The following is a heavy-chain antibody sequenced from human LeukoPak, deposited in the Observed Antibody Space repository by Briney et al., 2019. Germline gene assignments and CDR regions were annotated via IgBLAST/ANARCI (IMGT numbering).Heavy chain of an antibody. J-gene: IGHJ4*02. Sequence: GESLKISCEASGYSFANYWIGWVRQMPGKGLEWVGLIYPGDSETTYSPSFQGQVTISPDKSINTAYLQWSSLKASDTATYYCARQNRDGSQTRGYYFDYWGQGSLVTVSS. CDR2: IYPGDSET. CDR3: ARQNRDGSQTRGYYFDY. D-gene: IGHD1-26*01. CDR1: GYSFANYW. V-gene: IGHV5-51*01.